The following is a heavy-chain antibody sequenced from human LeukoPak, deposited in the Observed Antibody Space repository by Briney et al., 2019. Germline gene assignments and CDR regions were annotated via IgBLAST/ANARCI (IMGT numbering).Heavy chain of an antibody. V-gene: IGHV4-39*01. J-gene: IGHJ5*02. CDR3: ARSWALSELGP. D-gene: IGHD3-10*01. Sequence: SETLSLTCTVSGGSIRSSYYYWGWIRQPPGKGLEWIGSIYDSGSTYYNPSLKSRVTISVDTSKNQFSLKLNSVTAADTAVYYCARSWALSELGPWGQGTLVTVSS. CDR2: IYDSGST. CDR1: GGSIRSSYYY.